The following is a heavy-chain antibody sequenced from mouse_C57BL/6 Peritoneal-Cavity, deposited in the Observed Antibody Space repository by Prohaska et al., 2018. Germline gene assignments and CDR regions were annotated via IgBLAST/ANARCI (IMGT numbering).Heavy chain of an antibody. CDR3: LVRGFAY. V-gene: IGHV1-52*01. CDR1: GYTFTSYW. Sequence: QVQLQQPLAELVSPWSSVNLSCKASGYTFTSYWMHWVKQRPIQCLECIGNIDPSDSETHYNQKFKDKATVTVDKSSSTDYMQLSSLTSEDSAVYYCLVRGFAYWGQGTLVTVSA. CDR2: IDPSDSET. J-gene: IGHJ3*01. D-gene: IGHD2-2*01.